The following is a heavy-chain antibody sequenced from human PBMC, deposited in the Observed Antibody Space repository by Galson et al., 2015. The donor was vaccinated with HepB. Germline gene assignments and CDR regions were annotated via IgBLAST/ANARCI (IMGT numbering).Heavy chain of an antibody. Sequence: SETLSLTCAVYGGSFSGYYWSWIRQPPGKGLEWIGEINHSGSTNYNPSLKSRVTISVDTSKNQFSLKLSSVTAADTAVYYCARGSALDYGNYTAEREDWYFDLWSRGTLVTVSS. V-gene: IGHV4-34*01. CDR3: ARGSALDYGNYTAEREDWYFDL. D-gene: IGHD4-11*01. J-gene: IGHJ2*01. CDR1: GGSFSGYY. CDR2: INHSGST.